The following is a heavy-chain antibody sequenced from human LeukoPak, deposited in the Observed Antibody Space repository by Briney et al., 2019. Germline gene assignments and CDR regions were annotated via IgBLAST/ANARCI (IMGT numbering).Heavy chain of an antibody. CDR2: IYHSGST. V-gene: IGHV4-30-2*01. D-gene: IGHD3-22*01. CDR1: GGSIGSGGYY. J-gene: IGHJ4*02. Sequence: SQTLSLTCTVSGGSIGSGGYYWSWIRQPPGKGLEWIGYIYHSGSTYYNPSLKSRVTISVDTSKNQFSLKLSSVTAADTAVYYCARASTMIAPSIDYWGQGTLVTVSS. CDR3: ARASTMIAPSIDY.